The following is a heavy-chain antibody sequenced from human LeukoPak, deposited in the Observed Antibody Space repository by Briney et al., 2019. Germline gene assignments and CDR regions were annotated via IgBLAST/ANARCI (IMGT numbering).Heavy chain of an antibody. D-gene: IGHD3-10*01. CDR1: GFTFSSYA. CDR2: ISGSGGST. V-gene: IGHV3-23*01. J-gene: IGHJ4*02. Sequence: GGSLRLSCAASGFTFSSYAMSWVRQAPEKGLEWVSAISGSGGSTYYADSVKGRFTISRDNSKNTLYLQMNSLRAEDTAVYYCAKARAITMVRGVIVNWGQGTLVTVSS. CDR3: AKARAITMVRGVIVN.